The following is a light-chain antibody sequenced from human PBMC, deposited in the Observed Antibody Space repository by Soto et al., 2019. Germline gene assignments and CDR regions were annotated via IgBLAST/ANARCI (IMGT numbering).Light chain of an antibody. J-gene: IGLJ2*01. Sequence: QPVLTQSPSASASLGASVKLTCTLSNEHSRYAIAWHQQQPGKAPRYLLKLNMDGSHYRGDGTPDRFSGSSSGTERYLTISSLQFEDEADYYCQTWDTGIRVFGGGTKVTVL. CDR1: NEHSRYA. V-gene: IGLV4-69*01. CDR2: LNMDGSH. CDR3: QTWDTGIRV.